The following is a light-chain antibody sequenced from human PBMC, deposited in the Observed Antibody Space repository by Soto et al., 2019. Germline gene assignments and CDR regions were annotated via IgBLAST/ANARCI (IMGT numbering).Light chain of an antibody. V-gene: IGKV3-11*01. Sequence: IVFTQSPGTLALAPGERAPLSFRASQSVSSYLAWYQQKPGQAPRLLIYDASNRATGIPARFSGSGSGTDFTLTISSLEPEDFAVYYCQHRSNWPPITFGQGTRLEIK. CDR3: QHRSNWPPIT. CDR1: QSVSSY. CDR2: DAS. J-gene: IGKJ5*01.